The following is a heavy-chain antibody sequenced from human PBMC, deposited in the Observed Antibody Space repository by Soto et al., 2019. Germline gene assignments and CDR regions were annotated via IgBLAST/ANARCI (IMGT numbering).Heavy chain of an antibody. CDR3: ARDRRITIFGVDPYYGMDV. D-gene: IGHD3-3*01. CDR2: IYYGGRT. Sequence: SETLSLTCTVSGVSVSTNTQYWGWIRQSPGKGLEWIGSIYYGGRTYYNPSLKSRVTISVDTSKNQFSLKLSSVTAADTAVYYCARDRRITIFGVDPYYGMDVWGQGTTVTVSS. V-gene: IGHV4-39*07. CDR1: GVSVSTNTQY. J-gene: IGHJ6*02.